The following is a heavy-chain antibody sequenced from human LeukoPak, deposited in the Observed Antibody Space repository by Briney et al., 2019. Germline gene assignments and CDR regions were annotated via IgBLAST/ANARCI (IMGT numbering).Heavy chain of an antibody. CDR3: ARDRDSSGWRGDY. J-gene: IGHJ4*02. CDR2: ISSTSSFI. Sequence: KTGGSLRLSCAVSGFTFSSVTMNWVRQAPGKGLEWVSSISSTSSFIHYADSVKGRFTISRDNAKNSLYLQMNSLRAEDTAVYYCARDRDSSGWRGDYWGQGTLVTVSS. D-gene: IGHD6-19*01. V-gene: IGHV3-21*01. CDR1: GFTFSSVT.